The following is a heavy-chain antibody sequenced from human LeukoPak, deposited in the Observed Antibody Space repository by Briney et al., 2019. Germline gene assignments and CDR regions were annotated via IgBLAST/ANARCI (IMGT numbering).Heavy chain of an antibody. Sequence: GGSLRLSCAASGFTFDDYGMSWVRQVPGKGLEWVSGINWNGSGAGYADSVKGRFTISRDNSKNTLYLQMNSLRAEDTAVYYCARDSGYDSSQEVFDIWGQGTMVTVSS. J-gene: IGHJ3*02. CDR1: GFTFDDYG. D-gene: IGHD3-22*01. CDR3: ARDSGYDSSQEVFDI. V-gene: IGHV3-20*04. CDR2: INWNGSGA.